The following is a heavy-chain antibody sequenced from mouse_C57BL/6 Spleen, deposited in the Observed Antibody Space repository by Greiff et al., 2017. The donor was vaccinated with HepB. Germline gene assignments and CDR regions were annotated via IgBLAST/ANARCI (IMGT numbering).Heavy chain of an antibody. CDR2: INPGSGGT. V-gene: IGHV1-54*01. CDR1: GYAFSNYL. J-gene: IGHJ3*01. Sequence: VKLMESGAELVRPGTSVKVSCKASGYAFSNYLIEWVKQRPGQGLEWIGVINPGSGGTNYNEKFKGKATLTADKSSSTAYMQLSSLTSEDSAVYFCARDEGNYGWFAYWGQGTLVTVSA. D-gene: IGHD2-1*01. CDR3: ARDEGNYGWFAY.